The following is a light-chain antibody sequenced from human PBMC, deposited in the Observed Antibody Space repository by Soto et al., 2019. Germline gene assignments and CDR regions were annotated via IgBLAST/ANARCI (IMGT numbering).Light chain of an antibody. CDR1: SSNIGNNY. Sequence: QSVLTQPPSVSAAPGQKVTSSCSGSSSNIGNNYVSWYQQLPGTAPKLLIYDNNKRPSGIPDRFSGSKSGTSATLGITGLQTGDEADYYCGTWDSSLSAGVFGGGTKLTVL. V-gene: IGLV1-51*01. CDR3: GTWDSSLSAGV. J-gene: IGLJ2*01. CDR2: DNN.